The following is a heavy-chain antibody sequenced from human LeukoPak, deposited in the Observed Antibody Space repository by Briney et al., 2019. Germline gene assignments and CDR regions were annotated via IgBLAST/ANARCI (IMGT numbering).Heavy chain of an antibody. CDR2: ISWNSGSI. J-gene: IGHJ4*02. Sequence: GGSLRLSCAASGFTFDDYAMHWVRQAPGKGLEWVSGISWNSGSIGYADSVKGRFTISRDNAKNSLYLQMNSLRAGDTALYYCAKGRYFDWLLPGNDYWGQGTLVTVSS. D-gene: IGHD3-9*01. V-gene: IGHV3-9*01. CDR1: GFTFDDYA. CDR3: AKGRYFDWLLPGNDY.